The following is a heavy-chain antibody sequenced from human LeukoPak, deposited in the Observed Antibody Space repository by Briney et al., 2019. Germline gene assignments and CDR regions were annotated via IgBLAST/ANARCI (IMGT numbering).Heavy chain of an antibody. D-gene: IGHD4-17*01. J-gene: IGHJ4*02. V-gene: IGHV3-21*01. CDR3: ARDRTTVFDY. CDR2: ISSSSSHI. CDR1: GFPLSSYI. Sequence: GGSLRLSCAASGFPLSSYIVNWVRQAPGKGLEWVSSISSSSSHIHYADSVKGRFTISRDNANDSLYQQMDSLRAEDTAVYYCARDRTTVFDYWGQGTLVTVSS.